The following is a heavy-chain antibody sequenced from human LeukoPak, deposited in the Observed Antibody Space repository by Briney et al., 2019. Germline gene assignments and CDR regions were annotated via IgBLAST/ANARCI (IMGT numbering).Heavy chain of an antibody. CDR3: ARDIIRGQSDFDS. V-gene: IGHV3-7*01. J-gene: IGHJ4*02. CDR2: IEDDGEQK. CDR1: GFNLGNNW. D-gene: IGHD5-12*01. Sequence: PGGSLRLSCVASGFNLGNNWMSWVRQAPGKGLEFVGNIEDDGEQKNYEDSVKGRFTISRDNVKNSLYLQMNSLRVEDTAVYYCARDIIRGQSDFDSWGQGILVTVSS.